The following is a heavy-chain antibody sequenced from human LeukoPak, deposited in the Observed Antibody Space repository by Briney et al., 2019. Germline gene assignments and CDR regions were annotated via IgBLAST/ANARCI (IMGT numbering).Heavy chain of an antibody. CDR3: AREAQDPSLLDV. J-gene: IGHJ6*04. D-gene: IGHD2-15*01. Sequence: PSETLSLTCTVSGASIGSDFWSWIRQPPGKGLEWIGYSHYTGTSRYNPSLKSRVTISVDTSKNQFSLKVTSVTATDTAVYYCAREAQDPSLLDVWGKGTTVTVSS. V-gene: IGHV4-59*01. CDR2: SHYTGTS. CDR1: GASIGSDF.